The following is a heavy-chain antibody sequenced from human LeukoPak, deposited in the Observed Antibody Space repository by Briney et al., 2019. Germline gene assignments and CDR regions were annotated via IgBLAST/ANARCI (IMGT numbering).Heavy chain of an antibody. CDR3: ARGGNYDILTGYLFDY. CDR2: IKHDGGEK. Sequence: GGALGLSCAASGFTFSNYWMSWVRQAPGKGLEWVANIKHDGGEKHYVDSVKGRFTIARDSAKNSLNLQMNSLRAEDTAVYYCARGGNYDILTGYLFDYWGQGTLVTVSS. V-gene: IGHV3-7*03. CDR1: GFTFSNYW. D-gene: IGHD3-9*01. J-gene: IGHJ4*02.